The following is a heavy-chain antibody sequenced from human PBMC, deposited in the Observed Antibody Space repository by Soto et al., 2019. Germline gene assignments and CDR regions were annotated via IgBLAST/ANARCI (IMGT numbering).Heavy chain of an antibody. CDR3: ARHVAVPRTRGFDS. CDR1: GGSISDNW. V-gene: IGHV4-4*02. D-gene: IGHD2-21*01. J-gene: IGHJ4*02. CDR2: IYHSGPT. Sequence: QVQLQESGPGLVKPSGTLFLTCAVSGGSISDNWWSWVRQPPGKGLEWIGEIYHSGPTYYTPSLRSRVVILVDKSASQISLSLSSVTAADTAVYYCARHVAVPRTRGFDSWGPGTLVAVSS.